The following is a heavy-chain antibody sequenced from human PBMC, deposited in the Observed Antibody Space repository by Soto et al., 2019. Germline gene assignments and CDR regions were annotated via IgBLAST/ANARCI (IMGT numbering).Heavy chain of an antibody. CDR3: ARNPSYYDTSGYYY. V-gene: IGHV3-21*01. D-gene: IGHD3-22*01. Sequence: EVQLVESGGGLVKPGGSLRLSCAASGFTFSSYSMNWVRQAPGKGLEWVSSISSSSSFIYYADSLKGRFTISRDNAKNSLYLQMDSRRAEDTAVYYCARNPSYYDTSGYYYWGQGTLVTVSS. CDR2: ISSSSSFI. J-gene: IGHJ4*02. CDR1: GFTFSSYS.